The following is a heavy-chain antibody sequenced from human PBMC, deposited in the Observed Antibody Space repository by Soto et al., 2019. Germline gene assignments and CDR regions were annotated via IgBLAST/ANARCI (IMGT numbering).Heavy chain of an antibody. CDR1: GFTFSSYA. V-gene: IGHV3-23*01. CDR3: ARGAVANHDASDI. Sequence: EVQLLESGGGLVQPGGSLRLSCAASGFTFSSYAMNWVRQAPGKGLEWVSTISGSGDSTYYADSVKGRFTIPRDNSKNTLLLQINSLRAEYTAIYFWARGAVANHDASDIWGQGTMVTVSS. J-gene: IGHJ3*02. CDR2: ISGSGDST. D-gene: IGHD2-15*01.